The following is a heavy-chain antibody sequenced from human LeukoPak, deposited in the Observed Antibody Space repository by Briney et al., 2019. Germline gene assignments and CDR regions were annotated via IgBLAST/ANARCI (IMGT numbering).Heavy chain of an antibody. Sequence: ASVKVSCKASGYTFTSYYMHWVRQAPGQGLEWMGIINPSGGSTSYAQKFQGRVTMTRDTSTSTVYMELSSLRSEDTAVYYCARDYPRGYSGSPDAFDIWGQGTMVTVSS. CDR1: GYTFTSYY. CDR3: ARDYPRGYSGSPDAFDI. CDR2: INPSGGST. J-gene: IGHJ3*02. D-gene: IGHD5-12*01. V-gene: IGHV1-46*01.